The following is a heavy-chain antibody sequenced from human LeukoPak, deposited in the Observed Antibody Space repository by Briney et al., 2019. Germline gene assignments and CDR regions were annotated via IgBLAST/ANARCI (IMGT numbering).Heavy chain of an antibody. CDR2: IIPIFVIT. D-gene: IGHD2-8*01. Sequence: SVKVSCKASGGTFSSYAISWVRQAPGQGLEWMGRIIPIFVITNYAQKFQGRVTITADKSTSTAYMELSSLRSEDTAVYYCARQDCTNGVCYWDWFDPWGQGTLVTVSS. J-gene: IGHJ5*02. CDR1: GGTFSSYA. CDR3: ARQDCTNGVCYWDWFDP. V-gene: IGHV1-69*04.